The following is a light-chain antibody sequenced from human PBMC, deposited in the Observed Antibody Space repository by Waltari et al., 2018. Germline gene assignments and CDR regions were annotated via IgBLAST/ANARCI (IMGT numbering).Light chain of an antibody. J-gene: IGKJ4*01. CDR1: RTVGTY. CDR2: EVF. V-gene: IGKV3-11*01. CDR3: QQRKYWPPRT. Sequence: DIVLTQSPATLCLSPGETATLSCRASRTVGTYLAWCQHKPGQPPRLLIYEVFNRATGIPARFGGSGSATDFTLTISSLGPEDSAVYFCQQRKYWPPRTFGGGTKVMIK.